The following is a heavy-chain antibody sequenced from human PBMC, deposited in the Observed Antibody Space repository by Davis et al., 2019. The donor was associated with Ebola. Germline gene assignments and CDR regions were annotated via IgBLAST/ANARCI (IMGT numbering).Heavy chain of an antibody. CDR3: TLLQEHL. Sequence: GGSLRLSCAASGFTFSSYAMHWVRQAPGKGLEWVAVISYDGSNKYYADSVKGRFTISRDNSKNTLYLQMNSLHQRPIGLPPGTLLQEHLWG. CDR2: ISYDGSNK. V-gene: IGHV3-30-3*01. J-gene: IGHJ6*01. CDR1: GFTFSSYA.